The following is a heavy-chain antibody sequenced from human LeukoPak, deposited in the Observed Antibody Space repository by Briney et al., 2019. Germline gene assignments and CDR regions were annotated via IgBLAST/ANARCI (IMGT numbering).Heavy chain of an antibody. CDR1: GFTFSRYA. CDR2: ISYENNK. D-gene: IGHD3-3*01. CDR3: AKGVITYYDFWSGYPHWFDP. J-gene: IGHJ5*02. Sequence: GGSLRLSCAASGFTFSRYAMRWVRQAPGKGLEWVAVISYENNKYYVDSVKGRFTISRDNSKSTLYLQMNSLRAEDTAVYYCAKGVITYYDFWSGYPHWFDPWGQGTLVTVSS. V-gene: IGHV3-30-3*01.